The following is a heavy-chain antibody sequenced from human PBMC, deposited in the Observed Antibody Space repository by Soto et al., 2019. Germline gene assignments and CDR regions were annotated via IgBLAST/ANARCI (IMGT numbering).Heavy chain of an antibody. Sequence: VESLKISCKGSGYSFTSDWISWVRQMPWKGLEWMGRIDPSDSYTNYSPSFQGHVTISVTKSITTVFLQWSSLRASDTAMYYCARQIYDSDTGPNFQYYFDSWGQGTPVTVSS. D-gene: IGHD3-22*01. J-gene: IGHJ4*02. CDR3: ARQIYDSDTGPNFQYYFDS. CDR2: IDPSDSYT. V-gene: IGHV5-10-1*01. CDR1: GYSFTSDW.